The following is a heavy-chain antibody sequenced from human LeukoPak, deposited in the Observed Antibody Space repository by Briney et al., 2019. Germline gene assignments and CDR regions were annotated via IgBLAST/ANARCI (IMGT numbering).Heavy chain of an antibody. CDR1: GFTFSSYS. CDR2: IYYSGST. CDR3: ARGDRDGLDD. D-gene: IGHD5-24*01. V-gene: IGHV4-39*07. J-gene: IGHJ4*02. Sequence: GTLRLSCAASGFTFSSYSMNWVRQPPGKGLEWIGSIYYSGSTYYNPSLKSRVTIPVDTSKNQFSLKLSSVTAADTAVYYCARGDRDGLDDWGQGTLVTVSS.